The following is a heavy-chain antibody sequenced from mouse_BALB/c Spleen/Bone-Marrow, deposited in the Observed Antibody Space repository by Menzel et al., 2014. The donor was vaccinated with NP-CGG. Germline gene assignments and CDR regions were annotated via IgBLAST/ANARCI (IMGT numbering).Heavy chain of an antibody. V-gene: IGHV5-17*02. Sequence: EVQLVESGGGLVQPGGSRKLSCAASGFTFSSFGMHWVRQAPEKGLEWVAYISSGSSTIYYGDTVMGRFTISRDNPKNTLVLQMTSLRSEDTATYYCVRSGSSSGYFDYWGQGTTLTVSS. CDR1: GFTFSSFG. J-gene: IGHJ2*01. D-gene: IGHD1-1*01. CDR3: VRSGSSSGYFDY. CDR2: ISSGSSTI.